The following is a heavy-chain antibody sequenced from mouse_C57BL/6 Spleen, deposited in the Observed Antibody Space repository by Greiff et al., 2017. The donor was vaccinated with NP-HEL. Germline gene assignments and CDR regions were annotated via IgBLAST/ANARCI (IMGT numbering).Heavy chain of an antibody. Sequence: VQLKESGPELVKPGASVKISCKASGYAFSSSWMNWVKQRPGKGLEWIGRIYPGDGDTNYNGKFKGKATLTADKSSSTAYMQLSSLTSEDSAVYFCARGYSNLAYWGQGTLVTVSA. CDR2: IYPGDGDT. J-gene: IGHJ3*01. CDR1: GYAFSSSW. V-gene: IGHV1-82*01. CDR3: ARGYSNLAY. D-gene: IGHD2-5*01.